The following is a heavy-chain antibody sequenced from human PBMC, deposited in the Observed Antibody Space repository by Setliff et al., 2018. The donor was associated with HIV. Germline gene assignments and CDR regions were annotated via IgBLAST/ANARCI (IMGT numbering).Heavy chain of an antibody. V-gene: IGHV1-58*01. D-gene: IGHD1-7*01. CDR1: GFTFTNSA. CDR3: AADPQTGTTSYDAFDI. CDR2: IVVGSGNT. Sequence: ASVKVSCKASGFTFTNSAVQWVRQARGQCLEWIGWIVVGSGNTNYAQKFQERVTITRDMSTSRAYMELSGLRTEDTAVYYCAADPQTGTTSYDAFDIWGQGTVVTVSS. J-gene: IGHJ3*02.